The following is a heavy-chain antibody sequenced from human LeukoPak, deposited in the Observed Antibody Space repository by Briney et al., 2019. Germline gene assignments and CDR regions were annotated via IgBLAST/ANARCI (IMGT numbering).Heavy chain of an antibody. V-gene: IGHV3-23*01. CDR1: GFTFNNYA. D-gene: IGHD6-13*01. CDR2: ISGSGSTT. Sequence: GGSLRLSCAASGFTFNNYAMSWVRQAPGKGPEWVSAISGSGSTTYCADSVKGRFTISRDNSKNTLFLQMNGLGAEDTAIYYCAKNPTYSSSFVDYWGQGTLVTVSS. CDR3: AKNPTYSSSFVDY. J-gene: IGHJ4*02.